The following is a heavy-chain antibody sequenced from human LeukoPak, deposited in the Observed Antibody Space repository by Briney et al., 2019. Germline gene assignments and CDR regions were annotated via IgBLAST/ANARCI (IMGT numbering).Heavy chain of an antibody. Sequence: SETLSLTCAVYGGSFSGYYWSWIRQPPGKGLEWIGEINHSGSTNYNPSLKSRVTISVDTSKNQFSLKLSSVTAADTAVYYCAGYYDFWSGYFDYWGQGTLVTVSS. J-gene: IGHJ4*02. CDR3: AGYYDFWSGYFDY. CDR2: INHSGST. V-gene: IGHV4-34*01. CDR1: GGSFSGYY. D-gene: IGHD3-3*01.